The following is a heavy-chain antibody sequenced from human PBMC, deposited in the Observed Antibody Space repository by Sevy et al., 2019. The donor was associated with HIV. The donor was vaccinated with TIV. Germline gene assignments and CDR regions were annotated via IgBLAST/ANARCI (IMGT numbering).Heavy chain of an antibody. J-gene: IGHJ4*02. D-gene: IGHD6-13*01. CDR2: ISYDGSNK. Sequence: GGSLRLSCVASGFTFSSYAMHWVRQAPGKGLEWVAVISYDGSNKYYADSVKGRFTISRDNSKNTLYLQMNSLRAEDTAVYYCARASAKGIAAAGSLLRPFDYWGQGTLVTVSS. V-gene: IGHV3-30*04. CDR3: ARASAKGIAAAGSLLRPFDY. CDR1: GFTFSSYA.